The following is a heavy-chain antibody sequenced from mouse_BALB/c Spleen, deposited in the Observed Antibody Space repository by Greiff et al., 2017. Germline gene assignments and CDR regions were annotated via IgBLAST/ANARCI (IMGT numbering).Heavy chain of an antibody. Sequence: VQLKESGTVLARPGASVKMSCKASGYTFTSYWMHWVKQRPGQGLEWIGAIYPGNSDTSYNQKFKGKAKLTAVTSTSTAYMELSSLTNEDSAVYYCTRDYYGSDYFDYWGQGTTLTVSS. D-gene: IGHD1-1*01. J-gene: IGHJ2*01. CDR1: GYTFTSYW. V-gene: IGHV1-5*01. CDR2: IYPGNSDT. CDR3: TRDYYGSDYFDY.